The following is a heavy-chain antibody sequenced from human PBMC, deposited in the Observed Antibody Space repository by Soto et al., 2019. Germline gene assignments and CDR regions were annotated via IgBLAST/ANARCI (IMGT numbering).Heavy chain of an antibody. CDR3: ARAREDKDRLWPPKNYYGMDV. J-gene: IGHJ6*02. CDR2: IIPIFGTA. Sequence: QVQLVQSGAEVKKPGSSVKVSCKASGGTFSSYAISWVRQAPGQGLEWMGGIIPIFGTANYAQKFQGRVTITADESTSTAYMELSSLRSEDTAVYYCARAREDKDRLWPPKNYYGMDVWGQGTTVTVSS. CDR1: GGTFSSYA. D-gene: IGHD5-18*01. V-gene: IGHV1-69*01.